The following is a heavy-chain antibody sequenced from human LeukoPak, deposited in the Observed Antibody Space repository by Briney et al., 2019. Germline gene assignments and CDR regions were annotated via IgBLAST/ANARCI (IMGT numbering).Heavy chain of an antibody. Sequence: PGGSLRPSCAASGFTFSSYGMHWVRQAPGKGLEWVAVISYDGSNKYYADSVKGRFTISRDDSKNTLYLQMNSLRAEDTAVYYCAKAPGSSGYFDYWGQGTLVTVSS. CDR1: GFTFSSYG. V-gene: IGHV3-30*18. D-gene: IGHD6-19*01. J-gene: IGHJ4*02. CDR3: AKAPGSSGYFDY. CDR2: ISYDGSNK.